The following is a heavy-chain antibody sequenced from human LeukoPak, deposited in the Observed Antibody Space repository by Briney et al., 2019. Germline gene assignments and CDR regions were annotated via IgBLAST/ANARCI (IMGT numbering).Heavy chain of an antibody. CDR3: ASTGYSYGPLRY. V-gene: IGHV3-66*01. J-gene: IGHJ4*02. CDR2: IYSGGST. CDR1: GFTVSSNY. D-gene: IGHD5-18*01. Sequence: GGSPRLSCAASGFTVSSNYMSWVCQAPGKGMEWVSVIYSGGSTYYADSVKGRFTISRDNSKNTLYLQMNSLRAEDTAVYYCASTGYSYGPLRYWGQGTLVTVSS.